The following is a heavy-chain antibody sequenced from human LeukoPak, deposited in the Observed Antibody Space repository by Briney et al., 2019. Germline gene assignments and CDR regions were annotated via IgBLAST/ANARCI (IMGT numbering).Heavy chain of an antibody. CDR2: ISAYNGNT. V-gene: IGHV1-18*01. Sequence: ASVKVSCKASGYTFTSYGISWVRQAPGQGLEWMGWISAYNGNTNYAQKLQGGVTMTTDTSTSTAYMELRSLRSDDTAVYYCAIGIAAAGYNWFDPWGQGTLVTVSS. J-gene: IGHJ5*02. CDR3: AIGIAAAGYNWFDP. D-gene: IGHD6-13*01. CDR1: GYTFTSYG.